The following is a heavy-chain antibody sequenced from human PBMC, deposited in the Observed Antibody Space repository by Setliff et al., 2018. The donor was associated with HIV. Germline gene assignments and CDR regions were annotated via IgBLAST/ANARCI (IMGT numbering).Heavy chain of an antibody. CDR2: IYYTGVT. CDR1: GGSISSRNHY. CDR3: AKRTFGSGRLDP. Sequence: SETLSLTCTVSGGSISSRNHYWGWIRQPPGKGLEWIGSIYYTGVTYYNPSLESRVTISVDTSKNQFSLKLTSVTASDTAVYYCAKRTFGSGRLDPWGQGTLVTVSS. J-gene: IGHJ5*02. V-gene: IGHV4-39*01. D-gene: IGHD3-16*01.